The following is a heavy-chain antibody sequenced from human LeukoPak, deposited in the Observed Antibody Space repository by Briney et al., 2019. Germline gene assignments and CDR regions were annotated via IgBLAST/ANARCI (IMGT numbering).Heavy chain of an antibody. CDR3: ARDCGGDCYGPDYYYYMDV. CDR2: IIPIFDTA. Sequence: SVKVSCKASGGTFSTYAVSWVRQAPGQGLEWMGGIIPIFDTANYAQKFQGRVTITADKSTNTAYMELSSLRSEDTAVYYCARDCGGDCYGPDYYYYMDVWGKGTTVTVSS. J-gene: IGHJ6*03. D-gene: IGHD2-21*02. CDR1: GGTFSTYA. V-gene: IGHV1-69*06.